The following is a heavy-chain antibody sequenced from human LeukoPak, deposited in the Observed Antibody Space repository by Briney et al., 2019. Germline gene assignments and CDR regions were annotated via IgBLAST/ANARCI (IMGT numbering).Heavy chain of an antibody. CDR1: GGSISSYY. Sequence: SETLSLTCTVSGGSISSYYWSWIRQSPGKGLECIGYIHYTGSTNYNPSLKSRVTISVETSKNQFSLKLKSVTAADTAVYYCARGPRITLIRGGQWYYYMDVWGKGTTVTISS. CDR2: IHYTGST. CDR3: ARGPRITLIRGGQWYYYMDV. J-gene: IGHJ6*03. V-gene: IGHV4-59*01. D-gene: IGHD3-10*01.